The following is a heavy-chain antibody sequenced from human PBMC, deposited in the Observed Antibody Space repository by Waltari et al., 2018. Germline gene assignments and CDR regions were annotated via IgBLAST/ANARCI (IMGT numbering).Heavy chain of an antibody. D-gene: IGHD2-15*01. J-gene: IGHJ3*01. CDR1: GVTLSRSW. V-gene: IGHV3-74*03. Sequence: EVQLVESGGGLVQPGGSLRLSCAASGVTLSRSWIHWVRQSPGKGLMWVSRINNDGSSTVYADSVKGRFTISRDDAKNTVSLQMNNLSAKDTALYYCARAGLLGAFDVWGQGTMVTVSS. CDR3: ARAGLLGAFDV. CDR2: INNDGSST.